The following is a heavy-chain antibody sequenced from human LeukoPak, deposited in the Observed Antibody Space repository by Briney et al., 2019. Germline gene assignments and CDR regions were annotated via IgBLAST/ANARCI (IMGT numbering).Heavy chain of an antibody. V-gene: IGHV3-74*01. J-gene: IGHJ4*02. CDR3: ASWRVATWD. CDR1: GFTFSSYW. Sequence: GGSLRLSCAASGFTFSSYWMHWVRQVPGKGLVWVSRINGDGTSTSYADSVKGRFTITRDSAENTLYLQMNSLRAEDTAVYYCASWRVATWDWGQGTLVTVSS. CDR2: INGDGTST. D-gene: IGHD3-3*01.